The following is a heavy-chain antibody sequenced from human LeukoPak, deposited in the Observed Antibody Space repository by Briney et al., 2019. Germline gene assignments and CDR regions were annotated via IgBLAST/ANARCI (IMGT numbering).Heavy chain of an antibody. CDR1: GYTFTDYY. J-gene: IGHJ4*02. V-gene: IGHV1-2*02. Sequence: ASVKVSCKASGYTFTDYYMHWVRQAPGQGLEWMGWINPNSGGTNYAQKFQGRVTMTRDTSVSTAYMELSRLRSDDTAVYFCARSPRSGFPYYFDYWGQGTLVTVSS. CDR2: INPNSGGT. CDR3: ARSPRSGFPYYFDY.